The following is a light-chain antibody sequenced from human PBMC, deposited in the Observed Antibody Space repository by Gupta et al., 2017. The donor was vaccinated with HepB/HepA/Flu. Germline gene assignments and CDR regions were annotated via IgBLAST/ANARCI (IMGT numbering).Light chain of an antibody. CDR1: QSVRDW. CDR2: KGS. Sequence: DIQLTQSPSTLSASIGDRVTITCRASQSVRDWLAWFQQKPGTAPKVVISKGSKGESGVPSRFSGSGYGTEFTLTISSLQPDDFATYYCQHEEHYSWTFGQGTKVDIK. J-gene: IGKJ1*01. CDR3: QHEEHYSWT. V-gene: IGKV1-5*03.